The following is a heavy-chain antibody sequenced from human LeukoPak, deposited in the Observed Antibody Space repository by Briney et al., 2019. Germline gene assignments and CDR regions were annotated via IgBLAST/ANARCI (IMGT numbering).Heavy chain of an antibody. CDR2: ISSSSSTI. CDR3: ARDPYSGSYGDYYYYYMDV. D-gene: IGHD1-26*01. J-gene: IGHJ6*03. V-gene: IGHV3-48*01. CDR1: GFTFSSYG. Sequence: EPGGSLRLSCAASGFTFSSYGMTWVRQAPGKGLEWVSYISSSSSTIYYADSVKGRFTISRDNAKNSLYLQMNSLRAEDTAVYYCARDPYSGSYGDYYYYYMDVWGKGTTVTISS.